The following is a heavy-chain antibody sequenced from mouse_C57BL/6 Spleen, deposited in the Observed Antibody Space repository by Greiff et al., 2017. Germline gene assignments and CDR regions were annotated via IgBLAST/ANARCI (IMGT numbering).Heavy chain of an antibody. CDR2: IYPRSGNT. V-gene: IGHV1-81*01. Sequence: VQLQQSGAELARPGASVKLSCKASGYTFTSYGISWVKQRTGQGLEWIGEIYPRSGNTYYNEKFKGKATLTADKSSSTAYMELRSLTSVDSAVYFCARAYGNSPYYFDYWGQGTTLTVSS. CDR1: GYTFTSYG. CDR3: ARAYGNSPYYFDY. D-gene: IGHD2-1*01. J-gene: IGHJ2*01.